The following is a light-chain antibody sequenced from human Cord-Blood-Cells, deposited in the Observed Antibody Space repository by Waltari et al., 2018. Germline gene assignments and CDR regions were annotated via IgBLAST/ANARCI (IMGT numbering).Light chain of an antibody. CDR1: QSISSY. Sequence: TQMTNPPSSLSASLGTRVTITCRASQSISSYLNWYQQKQGKAPKLLIYAASSLQSGVPSRFSGSGSGTDFTLTISSLQPEDFATYYCQQSYSTPLTFGGGTKVEIK. CDR3: QQSYSTPLT. V-gene: IGKV1-39*01. CDR2: AAS. J-gene: IGKJ4*01.